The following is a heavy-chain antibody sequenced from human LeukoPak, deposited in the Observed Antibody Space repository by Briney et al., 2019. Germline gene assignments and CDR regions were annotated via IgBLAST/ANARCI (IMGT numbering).Heavy chain of an antibody. V-gene: IGHV4-59*02. CDR1: GGSVRSYY. Sequence: SETLSLTCTVSGGSVRSYYWSWIRQPPGKGLEWIGYIYYSGSTNYNPSLKSRVTISVDTSKNQFSLKLSSVTAADTAVYYCARTRTYYYGSGSYPPSEKTNYYYMDVWGKGTTVTISS. CDR3: ARTRTYYYGSGSYPPSEKTNYYYMDV. CDR2: IYYSGST. J-gene: IGHJ6*03. D-gene: IGHD3-10*01.